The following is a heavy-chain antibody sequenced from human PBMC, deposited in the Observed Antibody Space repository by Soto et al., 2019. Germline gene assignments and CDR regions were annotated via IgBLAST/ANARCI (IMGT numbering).Heavy chain of an antibody. Sequence: EVQLVESGGGLVKPGGSLRLSCAASGFTFSSYSMNWVRQAPGKGLEWVSSISSSSSYIYYADSVKGRFTISRDNAKNALYRQMNSLRAEDTAVYDGARSWNYDYYYGMDVWGQGTTVTVSS. J-gene: IGHJ6*02. D-gene: IGHD3-3*01. CDR2: ISSSSSYI. V-gene: IGHV3-21*01. CDR1: GFTFSSYS. CDR3: ARSWNYDYYYGMDV.